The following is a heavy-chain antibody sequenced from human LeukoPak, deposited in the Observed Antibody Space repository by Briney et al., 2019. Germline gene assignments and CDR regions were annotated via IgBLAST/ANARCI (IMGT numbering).Heavy chain of an antibody. CDR2: IKHDGSDK. CDR3: ATICSTSCYGYYMDV. CDR1: GFTFSSYW. D-gene: IGHD2-2*01. J-gene: IGHJ6*03. V-gene: IGHV3-7*01. Sequence: GGSLRLSCAASGFTFSSYWMSWVRQAPGKGLEWVANIKHDGSDKYYVDSVTGRFTISIDNAKNSLSLQMNSLRVEDTAVYYCATICSTSCYGYYMDVWGKGTTVTVSS.